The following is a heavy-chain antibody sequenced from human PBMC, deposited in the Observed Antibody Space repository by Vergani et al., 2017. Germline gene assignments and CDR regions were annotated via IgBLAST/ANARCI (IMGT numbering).Heavy chain of an antibody. Sequence: QVPLQESGPGLVKPSETLSLTCTVSGGSLSRYYWSWIRQPPGKGLEWIGYIYYSGSTNYNPSLKSRVTISVDTSKNQFSLKLSSVTAADTAVYYCARSSSWYGQFDYWGQGTLVTVSS. CDR3: ARSSSWYGQFDY. V-gene: IGHV4-59*01. J-gene: IGHJ4*02. CDR1: GGSLSRYY. D-gene: IGHD6-13*01. CDR2: IYYSGST.